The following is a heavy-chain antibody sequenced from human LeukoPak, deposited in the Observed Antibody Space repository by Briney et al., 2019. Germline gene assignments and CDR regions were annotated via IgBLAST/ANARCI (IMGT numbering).Heavy chain of an antibody. V-gene: IGHV3-13*01. D-gene: IGHD3-22*01. CDR2: IGAGDDT. CDR1: GFTFSSYD. Sequence: GGSLRLSCAASGFTFSSYDFHWVRHAAGKSVEWVSDIGAGDDTYYPGSVKGRFPIIRENAWDSLYLQMNSRRADDTAVYFCAREVHDSRIVGWSLDLWGRGTLVTVSS. CDR3: AREVHDSRIVGWSLDL. J-gene: IGHJ2*01.